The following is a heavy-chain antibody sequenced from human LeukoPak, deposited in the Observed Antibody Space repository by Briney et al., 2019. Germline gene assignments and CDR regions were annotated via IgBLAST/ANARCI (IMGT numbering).Heavy chain of an antibody. CDR3: ARDRLAAGGSGA. J-gene: IGHJ5*02. V-gene: IGHV1-2*06. CDR1: GYTFTGYS. Sequence: ASVKVSCKASGYTFTGYSMHWVRQAPGQGLEWMGRINHNSGGTNYAQKFQGRVTMTRDTSISTAYMELSSLRSDDTAVYYCARDRLAAGGSGAWGQGTLVTVSS. D-gene: IGHD6-13*01. CDR2: INHNSGGT.